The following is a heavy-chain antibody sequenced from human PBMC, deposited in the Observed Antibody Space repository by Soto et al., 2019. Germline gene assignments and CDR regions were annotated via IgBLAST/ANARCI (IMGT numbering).Heavy chain of an antibody. V-gene: IGHV3-23*01. CDR1: GFTFSSYA. D-gene: IGHD4-17*01. J-gene: IGHJ4*02. CDR3: ANDPVSFAQTVTTHFSDLDY. Sequence: EVQLLESGGGLVQPGGSLRLSCAASGFTFSSYAMSWVRQAPGKGLEWVSAISGSGGSTYYADSVKGRFTISRDNSKNPLYLQMNSLRAEDTAVYYCANDPVSFAQTVTTHFSDLDYWGQGTLVTVSS. CDR2: ISGSGGST.